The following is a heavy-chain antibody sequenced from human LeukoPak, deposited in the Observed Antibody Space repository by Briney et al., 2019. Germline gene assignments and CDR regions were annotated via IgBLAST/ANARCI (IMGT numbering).Heavy chain of an antibody. CDR2: IKQDRSEK. J-gene: IGHJ3*02. D-gene: IGHD6-19*01. CDR1: GFTFSNYW. CDR3: AKAVAGTPNDAFDI. Sequence: GGSLRLSCAASGFTFSNYWMSWVRQAPGKGLEWVANIKQDRSEKYYVDSVKGRFTISRDNAKNSLYLQMNSLRAEDTAVYYCAKAVAGTPNDAFDIWGQGTMVTVSS. V-gene: IGHV3-7*03.